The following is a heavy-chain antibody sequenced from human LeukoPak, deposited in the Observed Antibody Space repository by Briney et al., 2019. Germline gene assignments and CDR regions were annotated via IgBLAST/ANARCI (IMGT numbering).Heavy chain of an antibody. J-gene: IGHJ6*02. V-gene: IGHV4-34*01. CDR3: ARIVVPAAIGRVYYYGMDV. CDR1: GGSFSGYY. D-gene: IGHD2-2*02. CDR2: INHSGST. Sequence: SETLSLTCAVYGGSFSGYYWSRIRQPPGKGLEWIGEINHSGSTNYNPSLKSRVTISVDTSKNQFSLKLSSVTAADTAVYYCARIVVPAAIGRVYYYGMDVWGQGTTVTVSS.